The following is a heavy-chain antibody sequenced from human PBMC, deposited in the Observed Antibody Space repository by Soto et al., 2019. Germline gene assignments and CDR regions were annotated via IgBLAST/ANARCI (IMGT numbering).Heavy chain of an antibody. V-gene: IGHV4-59*01. Sequence: SETLSLTCTVSGGSISSYYWSWIRQPPGKGLEWIGYIYYSGSTNYNPSLKSRVTISVDTSKNQFSLKLSSVTAADTAVYYCARDRAGRDWFEPWGQATLVTVTS. CDR1: GGSISSYY. CDR3: ARDRAGRDWFEP. CDR2: IYYSGST. J-gene: IGHJ5*02.